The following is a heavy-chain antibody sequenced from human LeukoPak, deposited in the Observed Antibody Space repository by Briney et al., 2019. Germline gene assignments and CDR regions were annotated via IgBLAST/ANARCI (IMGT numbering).Heavy chain of an antibody. D-gene: IGHD5-18*01. Sequence: GGSLRLSCAASGFTFSDYYMSWIRQAPGKGLEWVSYISSSGSTIYYADSVKGRFTISRDNAKNSLYLQMNSLRAEDTAVYYCARDQYSYGPRSYYYGMDVWGQGTTVTVSS. V-gene: IGHV3-11*01. CDR3: ARDQYSYGPRSYYYGMDV. CDR2: ISSSGSTI. J-gene: IGHJ6*02. CDR1: GFTFSDYY.